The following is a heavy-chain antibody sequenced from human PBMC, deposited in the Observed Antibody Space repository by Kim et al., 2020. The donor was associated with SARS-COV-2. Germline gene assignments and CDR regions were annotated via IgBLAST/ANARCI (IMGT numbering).Heavy chain of an antibody. CDR2: IIPIFGTA. J-gene: IGHJ4*02. D-gene: IGHD5-12*01. V-gene: IGHV1-69*13. CDR1: GGTFSSYA. Sequence: SVKVSCKASGGTFSSYAISWVRQAPGQGLEWMGGIIPIFGTANYAQKFQGRVTITADESTSTAYMELSSPRSEDTAVYYCASRGLYSGYDRVVGDYWGQEPLVTVSS. CDR3: ASRGLYSGYDRVVGDY.